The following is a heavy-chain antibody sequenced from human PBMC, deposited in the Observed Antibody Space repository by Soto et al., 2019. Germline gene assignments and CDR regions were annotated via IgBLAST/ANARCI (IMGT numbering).Heavy chain of an antibody. D-gene: IGHD3-22*01. J-gene: IGHJ4*02. Sequence: QVQLVQSGPEVKKPGSSVKVSCKASGGTFSDSVTSWVRQAPGQGLEWMGGIVPIFGKANHAQKFQGRVTIIADESTSTVYMELSSLRSEDTAMYYCARGWGYDSNDYYYAYWGQGTLVIVSS. CDR3: ARGWGYDSNDYYYAY. CDR2: IVPIFGKA. CDR1: GGTFSDSV. V-gene: IGHV1-69*01.